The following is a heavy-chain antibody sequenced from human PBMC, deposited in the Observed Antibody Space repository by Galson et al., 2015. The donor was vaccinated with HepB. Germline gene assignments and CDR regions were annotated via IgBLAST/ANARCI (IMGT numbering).Heavy chain of an antibody. J-gene: IGHJ4*02. CDR2: MNPNSGNT. CDR1: GYTFTSYD. D-gene: IGHD3-3*01. V-gene: IGHV1-8*01. Sequence: SVKVSCKASGYTFTSYDINWVRQATGQGLEWMGWMNPNSGNTGYAQKFQGRVTMTRNTSISTAYMELSSLRSEDTAVYYCARGQSKWYYDFWSGYYMEPGDYWGQGTLVTVSS. CDR3: ARGQSKWYYDFWSGYYMEPGDY.